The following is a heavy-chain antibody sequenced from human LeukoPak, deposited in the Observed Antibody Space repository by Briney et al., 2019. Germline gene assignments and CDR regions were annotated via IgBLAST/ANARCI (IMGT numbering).Heavy chain of an antibody. Sequence: ASVKVSCKASGYAFTNYYIHWVRQAPGQGLEWMGIINPSGGSATYAQRFQGRVTMTRDTSTSTVYMELSSLRSEDTAVYYCARSNCGSDCYTDYWGQGTLVTVSS. CDR2: INPSGGSA. CDR3: ARSNCGSDCYTDY. D-gene: IGHD2-21*02. V-gene: IGHV1-46*01. CDR1: GYAFTNYY. J-gene: IGHJ4*02.